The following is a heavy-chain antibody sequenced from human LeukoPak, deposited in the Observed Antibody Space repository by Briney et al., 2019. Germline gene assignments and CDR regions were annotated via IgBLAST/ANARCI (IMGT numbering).Heavy chain of an antibody. V-gene: IGHV1-69*13. CDR3: ASSPYHYDFWSGYPTDYYYYGMDV. J-gene: IGHJ6*02. CDR2: IIPIFGTA. Sequence: VASVKVSCKASGGTFSSYAISWVRQAPGQGLEWMGGIIPIFGTAHYAQKFQGRVTITADESTSTAYMELSSLRSEDTAVYYCASSPYHYDFWSGYPTDYYYYGMDVWGQGTTVTVSS. D-gene: IGHD3-3*01. CDR1: GGTFSSYA.